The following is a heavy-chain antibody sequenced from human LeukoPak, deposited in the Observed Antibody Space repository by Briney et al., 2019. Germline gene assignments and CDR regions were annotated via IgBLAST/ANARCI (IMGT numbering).Heavy chain of an antibody. D-gene: IGHD3-22*01. CDR3: ARVAEYYERRYIRIPSTPDY. CDR2: ISGYNGNK. V-gene: IGHV1-18*04. CDR1: GYTFTSNG. J-gene: IGHJ4*02. Sequence: ASVKVSCKASGYTFTSNGISWVRQAPGQRLEWMGWISGYNGNKNYQQKLQGRGTMTTDTSTSTAYMELRSLRADDTAVYYCARVAEYYERRYIRIPSTPDYWGQGTLVSVSS.